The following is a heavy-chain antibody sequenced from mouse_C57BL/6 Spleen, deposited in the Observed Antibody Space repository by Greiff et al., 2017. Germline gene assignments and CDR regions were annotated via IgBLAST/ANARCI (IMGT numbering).Heavy chain of an antibody. CDR3: ARGGVTHWYFDV. CDR1: GYTFTSYW. D-gene: IGHD2-2*01. Sequence: QVHVKQPGAELVMPGASVKLSCKASGYTFTSYWMHWVKQRPGQGLEWIGELDPSDSYTNYNQKFKGKSTLTVDKSSSTAYMQLSSRTSEDSAVYYCARGGVTHWYFDVWGTGTTGTVSS. V-gene: IGHV1-69*01. J-gene: IGHJ1*03. CDR2: LDPSDSYT.